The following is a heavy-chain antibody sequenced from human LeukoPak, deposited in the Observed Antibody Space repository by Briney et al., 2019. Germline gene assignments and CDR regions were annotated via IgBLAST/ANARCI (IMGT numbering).Heavy chain of an antibody. J-gene: IGHJ4*02. D-gene: IGHD4/OR15-4a*01. V-gene: IGHV4-39*01. CDR1: GGSISSSSYY. CDR2: MYYTGST. Sequence: SETLSLTCTVSGGSISSSSYYWGWLRQPPGRGLAWIGSMYYTGSTNYSPSLQSRVTISVGTSKNQFSLRLSSVTAADTAVYYCARLASGANQVFDYWGQGTLVTVSS. CDR3: ARLASGANQVFDY.